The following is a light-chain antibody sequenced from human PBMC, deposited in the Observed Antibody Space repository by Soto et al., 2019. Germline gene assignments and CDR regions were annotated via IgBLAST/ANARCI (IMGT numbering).Light chain of an antibody. V-gene: IGKV1-33*01. Sequence: DIQMTQSPSSLSASVGDRVTITCQASQDISNYLNWYQQKPGKAPKLLIYDASNLETGVPSRFSGSGSGTDFTLTISRLQPEDIATYYCQQYDNLLTWTFGQGTKVEIK. J-gene: IGKJ1*01. CDR3: QQYDNLLTWT. CDR2: DAS. CDR1: QDISNY.